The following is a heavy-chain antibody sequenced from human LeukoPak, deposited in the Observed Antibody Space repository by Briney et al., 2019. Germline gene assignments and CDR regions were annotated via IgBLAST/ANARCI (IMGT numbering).Heavy chain of an antibody. CDR2: INHSGST. Sequence: PSETLSLTCAVYGGSFSGYYWSWIRQPPGKGLEWIGEINHSGSTNYNPSLKSRVTISVDTSKNQFSLKLSSVTAADTAVYYCARHSKAGHRGMDVWGQGTTVTVSS. J-gene: IGHJ6*02. CDR1: GGSFSGYY. D-gene: IGHD6-13*01. CDR3: ARHSKAGHRGMDV. V-gene: IGHV4-34*01.